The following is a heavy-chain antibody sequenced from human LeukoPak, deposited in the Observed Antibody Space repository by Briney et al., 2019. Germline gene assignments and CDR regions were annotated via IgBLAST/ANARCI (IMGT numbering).Heavy chain of an antibody. J-gene: IGHJ6*03. V-gene: IGHV3-23*01. Sequence: GGSLRLSCAASGFTFSNYAMSWVRQAPGKGLEWVSAIGGSGGSTYYADSVKGRFTISRDNSKNTLYLQMNSLRAEDTAVYYCARDTSSSWRLYYYYYYYMDVWGKGTTVTVSS. CDR3: ARDTSSSWRLYYYYYYYMDV. CDR2: IGGSGGST. CDR1: GFTFSNYA. D-gene: IGHD6-13*01.